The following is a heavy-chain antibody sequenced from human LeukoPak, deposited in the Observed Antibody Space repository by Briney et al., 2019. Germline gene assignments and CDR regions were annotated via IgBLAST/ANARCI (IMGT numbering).Heavy chain of an antibody. CDR3: ARWNYDSSGYYYGWFDP. CDR2: IFHSGTT. Sequence: SQTLSLTCTVSGYSISSGYYWGWIRQPPGKGLEWIGSIFHSGTTSQNPSLKSRVTIPVDTSKNQFSLKLSSVTAADTAVYYCARWNYDSSGYYYGWFDPWGQGTLVTVSS. J-gene: IGHJ5*02. CDR1: GYSISSGYY. D-gene: IGHD3-22*01. V-gene: IGHV4-38-2*02.